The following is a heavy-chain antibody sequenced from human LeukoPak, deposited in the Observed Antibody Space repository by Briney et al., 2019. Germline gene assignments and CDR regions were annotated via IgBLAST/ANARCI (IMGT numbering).Heavy chain of an antibody. J-gene: IGHJ3*02. V-gene: IGHV3-23*01. CDR2: ISPRGGTT. CDR1: GFTFSSYA. D-gene: IGHD4-17*01. CDR3: AKDRSDYGPAEDGFDM. Sequence: GGSLRLSCAASGFTFSSYALSWVRQTPEKGLEGVSTISPRGGTTYYADSVKGRCTISRDNSKNTLYLQMNSLRAEDTAVYYCAKDRSDYGPAEDGFDMWGHGTMVTVSS.